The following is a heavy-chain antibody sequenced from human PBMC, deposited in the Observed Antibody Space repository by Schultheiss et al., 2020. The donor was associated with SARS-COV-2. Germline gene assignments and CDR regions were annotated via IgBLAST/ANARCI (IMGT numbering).Heavy chain of an antibody. CDR1: GFTFSSYG. Sequence: GGSLRLYCAASGFTFSSYGMHWVRQAPGKGLEWVAVISYDGSKKNYADSVKGRFTISRDNAKNSLYLQMNSLRAEDTAVYYCARAKRTRIAAAGTDMVYWGQGTLVTVSS. CDR3: ARAKRTRIAAAGTDMVY. D-gene: IGHD6-13*01. CDR2: ISYDGSKK. V-gene: IGHV3-30*03. J-gene: IGHJ4*02.